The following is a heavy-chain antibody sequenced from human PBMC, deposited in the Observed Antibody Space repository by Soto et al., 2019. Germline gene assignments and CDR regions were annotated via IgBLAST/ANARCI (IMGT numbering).Heavy chain of an antibody. J-gene: IGHJ4*02. V-gene: IGHV4-34*01. CDR2: INHTGST. CDR1: GGSFSGYY. Sequence: SETLSLTCAVYGGSFSGYYWSWIRQPPGKGLERIGDINHTGSTNYNPSLKSRVTISVDTSKNQFSLKLSSVTAEDTAVYYCARGWGRIFDYWGQGTLVTVSS. CDR3: ARGWGRIFDY. D-gene: IGHD7-27*01.